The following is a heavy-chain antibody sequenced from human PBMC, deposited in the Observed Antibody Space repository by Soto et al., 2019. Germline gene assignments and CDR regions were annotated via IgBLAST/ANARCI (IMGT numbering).Heavy chain of an antibody. CDR2: IRSKANSYAT. J-gene: IGHJ5*02. V-gene: IGHV3-73*01. CDR3: TSLHDFWVSRFDP. Sequence: EVQLVESGGGLVQPGGSLKLSCAASGFTFSGSAMHWVRQASGKGLEWVGRIRSKANSYATAYAASVKGRFTISRDDSKNTAYLQMNSLKTEDTAVYYCTSLHDFWVSRFDPWGQGTLVTVSS. CDR1: GFTFSGSA. D-gene: IGHD3-3*01.